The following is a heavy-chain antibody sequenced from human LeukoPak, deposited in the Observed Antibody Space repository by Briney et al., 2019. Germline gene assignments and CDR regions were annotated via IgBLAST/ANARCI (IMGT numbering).Heavy chain of an antibody. J-gene: IGHJ4*02. D-gene: IGHD2-8*01. CDR3: AKELYGNPSGY. CDR1: GFTLRSSA. CDR2: ISGDGGTI. V-gene: IGHV3-23*01. Sequence: GGSLRLSCAASGFTLRSSAMSWVRQAPGKGLEWVSAISGDGGTISYAASVRGRFTISRDNAKNTLFLRMSSLRAGDTALYYCAKELYGNPSGYWGQGTRVTVSS.